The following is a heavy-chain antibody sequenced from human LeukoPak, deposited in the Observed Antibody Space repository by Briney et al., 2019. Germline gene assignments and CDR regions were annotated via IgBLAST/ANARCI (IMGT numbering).Heavy chain of an antibody. CDR1: GGSFSGYY. V-gene: IGHV4-34*01. Sequence: SETLSLTCAVYGGSFSGYYWSWVRQPPGKGLEWIGEINHSGSTNYNPSLKSRVTISVDTSKNQFSLKLSSVTAAETAVYYCATRFGYSSGWYFRYPSWFDPWGQGTLVTVSS. J-gene: IGHJ5*02. CDR2: INHSGST. CDR3: ATRFGYSSGWYFRYPSWFDP. D-gene: IGHD6-19*01.